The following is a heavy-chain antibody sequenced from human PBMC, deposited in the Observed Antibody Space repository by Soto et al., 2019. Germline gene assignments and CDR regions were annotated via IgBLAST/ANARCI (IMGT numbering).Heavy chain of an antibody. V-gene: IGHV1-2*02. CDR3: ASAAVTGTAGLGF. J-gene: IGHJ4*02. CDR2: INPNSGGT. Sequence: ASVKVSCKASGYTFSGFYMHWVRQAPGQGLGWMGWINPNSGGTKSAEKFQGRVTMTRDTSISTAYMELSRLTSDDTAVYYCASAAVTGTAGLGFWGQGTQVTVSS. D-gene: IGHD6-19*01. CDR1: GYTFSGFY.